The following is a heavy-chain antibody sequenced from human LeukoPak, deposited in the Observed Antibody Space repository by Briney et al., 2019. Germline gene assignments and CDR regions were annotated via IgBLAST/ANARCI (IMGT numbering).Heavy chain of an antibody. CDR1: GGSIGSDDQY. CDR2: VYYTGNT. V-gene: IGHV4-39*07. J-gene: IGHJ4*02. Sequence: PSETLSLTCTVSGGSIGSDDQYWGWIRQPPGKRLEWIASVYYTGNTYYNPSLKSRVIISEDTSKNQFSLKLTSLTAADTAVYYCARFIRTREFDYWGQGTLVTVSS. D-gene: IGHD3-10*01. CDR3: ARFIRTREFDY.